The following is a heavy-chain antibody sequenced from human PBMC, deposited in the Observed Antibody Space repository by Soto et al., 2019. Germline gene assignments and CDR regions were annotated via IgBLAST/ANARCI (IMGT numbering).Heavy chain of an antibody. CDR1: GFTFSSYG. J-gene: IGHJ6*02. V-gene: IGHV3-33*01. D-gene: IGHD6-19*01. CDR3: ARDLGVAGDRHYYYGMDV. CDR2: IWYDGSNK. Sequence: GGSLRLSCAASGFTFSSYGMHWVRQAPGKGLEWVAVIWYDGSNKYYADSVKGRFTISRDNSKNTLYLQMNSLRAEDTAVYYCARDLGVAGDRHYYYGMDVWGQGTTVTVSS.